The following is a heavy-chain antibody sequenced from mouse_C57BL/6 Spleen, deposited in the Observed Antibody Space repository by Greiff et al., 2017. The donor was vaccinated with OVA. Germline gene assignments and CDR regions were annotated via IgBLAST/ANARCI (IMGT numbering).Heavy chain of an antibody. CDR2: IYPGSGST. Sequence: QVQLQQPGAELVKPGASVKMSCKASGYTFTNYLITWVKQRPGQGLEWIGDIYPGSGSTNYNEKFKSKATLTVDTSSSTAYMQLSSLTSDDSAVYYCARVGPPFDYWGQGTTLTVSS. J-gene: IGHJ2*01. CDR1: GYTFTNYL. V-gene: IGHV1-55*01. D-gene: IGHD4-1*01. CDR3: ARVGPPFDY.